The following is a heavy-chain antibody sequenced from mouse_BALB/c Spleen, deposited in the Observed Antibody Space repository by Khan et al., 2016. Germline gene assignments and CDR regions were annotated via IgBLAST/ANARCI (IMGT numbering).Heavy chain of an antibody. Sequence: EVQLQESGPELVKPGASLKISCKASGYSFTGYTINWVKQSQGKNLEWIGLINPYTGGTIYNQKFKGKATLTVDKSSSTAYMELLSLTSEDSVVFYCARSYKEPWFAYWGQGTLVTVSA. D-gene: IGHD2-10*01. V-gene: IGHV1-18*01. J-gene: IGHJ3*01. CDR3: ARSYKEPWFAY. CDR1: GYSFTGYT. CDR2: INPYTGGT.